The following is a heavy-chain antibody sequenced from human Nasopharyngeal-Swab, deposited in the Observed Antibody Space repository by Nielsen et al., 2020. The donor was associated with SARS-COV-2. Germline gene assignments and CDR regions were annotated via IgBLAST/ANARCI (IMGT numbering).Heavy chain of an antibody. J-gene: IGHJ4*02. V-gene: IGHV4-39*07. CDR3: ARVNYGGIFDY. D-gene: IGHD4-23*01. CDR1: GGSISSSGYY. Sequence: SETLSLTCTVSGGSISSSGYYWGWIRQPPGKGLEWIGSIYYSGSTYYNPSLKSRVTISVDTSKNQFSLKLSSVTAADTAVYYCARVNYGGIFDYWGQGTLVTVSS. CDR2: IYYSGST.